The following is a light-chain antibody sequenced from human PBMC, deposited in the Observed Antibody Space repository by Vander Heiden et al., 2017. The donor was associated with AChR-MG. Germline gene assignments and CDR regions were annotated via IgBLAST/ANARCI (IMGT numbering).Light chain of an antibody. J-gene: IGKJ4*01. Sequence: DIQMTQFPSSLSASVGDRVTLTCRASQDISTWLAWYQQKPGKAPKSLISAASTLQTGVPSRFSGSGSGTDFTLTISSLQPEDFGTYYCQQENTYPLTVGGGTKVEI. V-gene: IGKV1D-16*01. CDR3: QQENTYPLT. CDR1: QDISTW. CDR2: AAS.